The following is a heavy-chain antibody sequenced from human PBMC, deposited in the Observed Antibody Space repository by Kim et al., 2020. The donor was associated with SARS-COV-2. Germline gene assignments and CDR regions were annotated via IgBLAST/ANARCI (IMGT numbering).Heavy chain of an antibody. CDR2: IYYSGST. CDR3: ARAHRGWLQYTANWYFDL. Sequence: SETLSLTCTVSGGSISSYYWSWIRQPPGKGLEWIGYIYYSGSTKYNPSLKSRVTISVDTSKNQYSLKLSSVTAADTAVYYCARAHRGWLQYTANWYFDLWGRGTLVTVSS. CDR1: GGSISSYY. V-gene: IGHV4-59*01. J-gene: IGHJ2*01. D-gene: IGHD3-22*01.